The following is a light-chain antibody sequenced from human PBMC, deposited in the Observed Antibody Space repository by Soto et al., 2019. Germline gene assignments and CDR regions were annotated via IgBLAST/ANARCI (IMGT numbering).Light chain of an antibody. CDR1: QSISTF. V-gene: IGKV1-39*01. J-gene: IGKJ1*01. CDR2: AAS. Sequence: DIQMSQSPSSLSASVGNRVAITCRASQSISTFLNWYQQKPGKAPNLLIYAASTLQSGVPSRFSGGGSETAFTLTIRSLQPEDFATYYCHQSYSSPRTFGQGTKVDIK. CDR3: HQSYSSPRT.